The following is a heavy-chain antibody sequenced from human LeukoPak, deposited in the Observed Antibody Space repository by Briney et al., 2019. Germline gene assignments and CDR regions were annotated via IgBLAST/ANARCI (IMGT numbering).Heavy chain of an antibody. J-gene: IGHJ4*02. CDR1: GFTFSSYW. Sequence: GGSLRLSCTASGFTFSSYWMSWVRQAPGRGLEWVSNIKEDGSEKYYVDSVKGRFTISRDNAKNSLYLQMNSLRAEDTAVYYCARAGGFTTVRGVITPHGWNYWVQGTLVTVSS. D-gene: IGHD3-10*01. CDR2: IKEDGSEK. CDR3: ARAGGFTTVRGVITPHGWNY. V-gene: IGHV3-7*01.